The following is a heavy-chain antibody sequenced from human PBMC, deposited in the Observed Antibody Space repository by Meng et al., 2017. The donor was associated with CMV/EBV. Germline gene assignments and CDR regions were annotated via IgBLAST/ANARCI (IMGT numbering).Heavy chain of an antibody. CDR3: ASRLQPYYGMDV. V-gene: IGHV1-69*05. Sequence: SVKVSCKASGGTFSSYAISWVRQAPGQGLEWMGGIIPIFGTANYAQKFQGRVTITTDESTSTAYMELSSLRSEDTAVYYCASRLQPYYGMDVWGQGTTVTVSS. CDR2: IIPIFGTA. J-gene: IGHJ6*02. D-gene: IGHD5-24*01. CDR1: GGTFSSYA.